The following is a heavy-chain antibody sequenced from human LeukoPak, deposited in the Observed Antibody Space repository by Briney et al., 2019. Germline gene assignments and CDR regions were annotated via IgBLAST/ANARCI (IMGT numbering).Heavy chain of an antibody. Sequence: GGSLRLSCAASGFTVSSNYMSWVSQAPGKGLEWVSVIYSGGSTYYADSVKGRFTNSRDNSKNTLYLQMNSLRAEDTAVYYCARDSSGYSHFDYWGQGTLVTVSS. CDR3: ARDSSGYSHFDY. V-gene: IGHV3-66*01. J-gene: IGHJ4*02. CDR1: GFTVSSNY. CDR2: IYSGGST. D-gene: IGHD3-22*01.